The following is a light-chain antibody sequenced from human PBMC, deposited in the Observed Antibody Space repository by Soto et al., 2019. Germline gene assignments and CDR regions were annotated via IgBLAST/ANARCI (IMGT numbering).Light chain of an antibody. J-gene: IGKJ2*01. Sequence: EIVLTQSPGTLSLSPGDRATLSCRASQSVSSSHLAWYQQKPGQAPRLLIYGASNRATGIPDRFSGSGSGTDFTLTISRLEPEDSAVYYCQQYGGSPRYTFGQGTKLEIK. CDR1: QSVSSSH. CDR3: QQYGGSPRYT. V-gene: IGKV3-20*01. CDR2: GAS.